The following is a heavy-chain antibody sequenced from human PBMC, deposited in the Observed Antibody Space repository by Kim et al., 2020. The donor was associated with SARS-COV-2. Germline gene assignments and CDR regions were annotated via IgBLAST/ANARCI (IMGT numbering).Heavy chain of an antibody. CDR2: IYRSGST. V-gene: IGHV4-4*02. D-gene: IGHD6-13*01. Sequence: SETLSLTCAVSGGSISNGYWWCWVRLPPGKGLEWIGVIYRSGSTNYTPSLKSRVTISVDKSKNQFSLKLTSVTAADTAVYYCARDRTPQQQPAPWVGAFDYRGQGTLVTVSS. J-gene: IGHJ4*01. CDR1: GGSISNGYW. CDR3: ARDRTPQQQPAPWVGAFDY.